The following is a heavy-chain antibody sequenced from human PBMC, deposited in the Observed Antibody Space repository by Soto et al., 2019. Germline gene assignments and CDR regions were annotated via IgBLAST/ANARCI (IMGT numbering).Heavy chain of an antibody. Sequence: PGESLKICCKGSGYRFTSYWIGWVRQMPGKGLEWMGLIYPDDFDTRYCPSFQGQVTISADKSISTAYLQWSSLKASDTAMYYFARTSAAGKYYYGMDAWRQGTTGTVSS. D-gene: IGHD6-13*01. CDR3: ARTSAAGKYYYGMDA. V-gene: IGHV5-51*01. CDR1: GYRFTSYW. CDR2: IYPDDFDT. J-gene: IGHJ6*02.